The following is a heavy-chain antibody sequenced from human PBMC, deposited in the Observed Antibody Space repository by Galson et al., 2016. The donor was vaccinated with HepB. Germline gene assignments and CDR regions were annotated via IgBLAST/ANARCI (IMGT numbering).Heavy chain of an antibody. D-gene: IGHD2-15*01. CDR3: ARDNRGYCRGAPCPTLYYYGMDG. CDR2: NYKGGGS. V-gene: IGHV3-53*01. J-gene: IGHJ6*02. Sequence: SLRLSCAASGFSVSSNDMSWVRQTPGKGLEWVSINYKGGGSDYADSVKGRFTISGDNSKNTLYLEMNSLTAEDTAVYYCARDNRGYCRGAPCPTLYYYGMDGRGQGTTVTVAS. CDR1: GFSVSSND.